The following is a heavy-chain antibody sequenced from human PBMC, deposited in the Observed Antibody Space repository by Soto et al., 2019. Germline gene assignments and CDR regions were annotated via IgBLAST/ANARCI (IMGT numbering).Heavy chain of an antibody. V-gene: IGHV1-69*13. CDR3: ARMGIAAAGTGWFDP. J-gene: IGHJ5*02. CDR2: IIPIFGTA. D-gene: IGHD6-13*01. Sequence: SVKVSCKASGGTFSSYAISWVRQAPGQGLEWMGGIIPIFGTANYAQKFQGRVTITADESTSTAYMELSSLRSEDTAVYYCARMGIAAAGTGWFDPWGQGTLVTVSS. CDR1: GGTFSSYA.